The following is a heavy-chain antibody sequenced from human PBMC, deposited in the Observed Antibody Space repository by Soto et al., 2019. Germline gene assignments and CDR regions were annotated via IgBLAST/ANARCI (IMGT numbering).Heavy chain of an antibody. J-gene: IGHJ6*02. V-gene: IGHV3-30-3*01. D-gene: IGHD5-18*01. Sequence: PGGSLRLSCAASGFTFSSYAMHWVRQAPGKGLEWVAVISYDGSNKYYADSVKGRFTISRDNPKNTLYLPMNSLSAEDTAVYYCARSFLPRIQLWGGYYYYGMDVWGQGTTVTVSS. CDR1: GFTFSSYA. CDR3: ARSFLPRIQLWGGYYYYGMDV. CDR2: ISYDGSNK.